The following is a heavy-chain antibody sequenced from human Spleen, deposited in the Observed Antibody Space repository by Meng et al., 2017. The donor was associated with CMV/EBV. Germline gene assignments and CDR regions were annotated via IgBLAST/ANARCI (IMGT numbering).Heavy chain of an antibody. CDR3: ARGLGYYDSSGYSQGWVY. D-gene: IGHD3-22*01. Sequence: SETLSLTCAVYGGSFSGYYWSWIRQPPGKGLEWIGEINHSGSTNYNPSLKSRVTISVDTSKNQFSLKLSSVTAADTAVYYCARGLGYYDSSGYSQGWVYWGQGTLVTVSS. J-gene: IGHJ4*02. V-gene: IGHV4-34*01. CDR2: INHSGST. CDR1: GGSFSGYY.